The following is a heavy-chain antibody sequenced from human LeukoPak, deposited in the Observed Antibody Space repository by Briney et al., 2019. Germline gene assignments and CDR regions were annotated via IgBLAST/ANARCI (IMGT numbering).Heavy chain of an antibody. CDR1: GGTFSSYA. Sequence: SVKVSCTASGGTFSSYAISWVRQAPGQGLEWMGRIIPIFGTANYAQKFQGRVTITADKSTSTAYMELSSLRSEDTAVYYCARDRPPVRGVIFYFDYWGQGTLVTVSS. V-gene: IGHV1-69*06. CDR3: ARDRPPVRGVIFYFDY. CDR2: IIPIFGTA. D-gene: IGHD3-10*01. J-gene: IGHJ4*02.